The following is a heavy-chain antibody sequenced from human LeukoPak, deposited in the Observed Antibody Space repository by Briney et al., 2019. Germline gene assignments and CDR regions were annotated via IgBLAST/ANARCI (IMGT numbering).Heavy chain of an antibody. CDR1: GFTFSSYG. V-gene: IGHV3-30*18. Sequence: GGSLRLSCAAPGFTFSSYGMHWVRQAPGKGLEWVAVISYDGSNKYYADSVKGRFTISRDNSKNTLYLQMNSLRAEDTAVYYCAKDPGIVVPTDFDYWGQGTLVTVSS. CDR2: ISYDGSNK. J-gene: IGHJ4*02. CDR3: AKDPGIVVPTDFDY. D-gene: IGHD2-21*01.